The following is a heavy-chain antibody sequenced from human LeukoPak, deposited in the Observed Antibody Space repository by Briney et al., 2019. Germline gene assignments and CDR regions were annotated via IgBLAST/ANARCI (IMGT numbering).Heavy chain of an antibody. V-gene: IGHV1-24*01. Sequence: GASVKVSCRVSGYTLTELSMHWVRQAPGKGLEWMGGFDPEDGETIYAQKFQGRVTMTEDTSTDTAYMELSSLRSEDTAVYYCATDIMGIAVAGTLGVGYWGQGTLVTVSS. J-gene: IGHJ4*02. CDR3: ATDIMGIAVAGTLGVGY. CDR2: FDPEDGET. D-gene: IGHD6-19*01. CDR1: GYTLTELS.